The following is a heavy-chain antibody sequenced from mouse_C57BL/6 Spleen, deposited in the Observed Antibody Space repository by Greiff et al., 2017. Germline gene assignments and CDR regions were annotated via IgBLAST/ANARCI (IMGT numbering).Heavy chain of an antibody. CDR1: GYAFSSYW. CDR3: ARGEVITTVVAEGSGFAY. Sequence: QVQLQQSGAELVKPGASVKISCKASGYAFSSYWMNWVKQRPGKGLEWIGQIYPGDGDTNYNGKFKGKATLTADKSSSTAYMQLSSLTSEDSAVYFCARGEVITTVVAEGSGFAYWGQGTLVTVSA. CDR2: IYPGDGDT. J-gene: IGHJ3*01. V-gene: IGHV1-80*01. D-gene: IGHD1-1*01.